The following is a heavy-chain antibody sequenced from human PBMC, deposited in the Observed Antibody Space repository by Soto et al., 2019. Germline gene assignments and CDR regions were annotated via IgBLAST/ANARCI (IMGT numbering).Heavy chain of an antibody. V-gene: IGHV4-4*02. J-gene: IGHJ6*02. CDR2: IYHSGST. CDR3: ASVRGGYYYAMDA. CDR1: GGSISSSNW. Sequence: QVQLQESGPGLVKPSGTLSLTCAVSGGSISSSNWWSWVRQPPGKGLEWIGEIYHSGSTNYNPSLKSRVPISVDKSKNQFSLKLSAVTAADTAVYYCASVRGGYYYAMDAWGQGTTVTVSS. D-gene: IGHD3-10*02.